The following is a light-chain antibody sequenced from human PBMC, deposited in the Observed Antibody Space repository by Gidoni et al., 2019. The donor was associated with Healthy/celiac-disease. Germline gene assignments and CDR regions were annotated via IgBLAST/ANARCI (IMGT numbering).Light chain of an antibody. V-gene: IGKV3-15*01. CDR1: QSVSSN. Sequence: EIVMTKSPATLSVSPGERATLSCRASQSVSSNLAWYQQKPGQAPRLLLYGASTRATGIPSRFSGSGSGTEFTLTISSLQSEDFAVYYCQQYNNWPVWTFGQGTKVEIK. CDR2: GAS. J-gene: IGKJ1*01. CDR3: QQYNNWPVWT.